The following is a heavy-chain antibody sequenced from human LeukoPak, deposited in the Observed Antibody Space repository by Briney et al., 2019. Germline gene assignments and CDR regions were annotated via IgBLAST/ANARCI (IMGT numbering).Heavy chain of an antibody. CDR1: GFTFSSYA. CDR2: ISGSGGST. CDR3: AREPTTVSPPG. D-gene: IGHD4-11*01. V-gene: IGHV3-23*01. J-gene: IGHJ4*02. Sequence: GGSLRLSCAASGFTFSSYAMSRVRQAPGKGLEWVSGISGSGGSTYYADSVKGRFSISRDNAKNSLYLQMNSLRAEDTAVYYCAREPTTVSPPGWGQGKLVTVSS.